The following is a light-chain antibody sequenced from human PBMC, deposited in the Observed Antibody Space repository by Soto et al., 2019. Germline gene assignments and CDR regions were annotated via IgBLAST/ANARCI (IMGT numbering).Light chain of an antibody. V-gene: IGKV1-39*01. Sequence: MTISDSSLSASVGDRVTVTCRASQNIYNYLKWYQQKPGKAPKLLIYSASRVQSGVPLRFSGSGSGTDFTLTITSLQPEDFGTYYCEETHTTPVTFAQGTRLEIK. CDR3: EETHTTPVT. CDR2: SAS. CDR1: QNIYNY. J-gene: IGKJ5*01.